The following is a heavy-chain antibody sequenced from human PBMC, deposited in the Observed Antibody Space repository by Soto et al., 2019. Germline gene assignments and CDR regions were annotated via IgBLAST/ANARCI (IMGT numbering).Heavy chain of an antibody. J-gene: IGHJ4*02. Sequence: SETMCLTCTVAGGSIHNNDYYWGWVRKSPGKGLEWIASISYSGTTYYNPSLKSRVTESIDTSTNQFSLKLTSVTAEDTAVYYCASQKLDVPAFFDYWGQGALVTVSS. V-gene: IGHV4-39*01. CDR1: GGSIHNNDYY. CDR2: ISYSGTT. CDR3: ASQKLDVPAFFDY. D-gene: IGHD3-3*02.